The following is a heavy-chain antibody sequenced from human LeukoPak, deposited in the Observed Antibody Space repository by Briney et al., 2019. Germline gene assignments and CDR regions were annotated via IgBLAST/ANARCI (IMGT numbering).Heavy chain of an antibody. CDR3: FGGRYDY. V-gene: IGHV3-49*04. J-gene: IGHJ4*02. Sequence: GGSLRLSCVASGFTFSSYEMNWVRQAPGKGLEWVGFIRSKAYGGTTEYAASVKGRFTISRDDSKSIAYLQMNSLKTEDTAVYYCFGGRYDYWGQGTLVTVSS. CDR1: GFTFSSYE. CDR2: IRSKAYGGTT. D-gene: IGHD2-15*01.